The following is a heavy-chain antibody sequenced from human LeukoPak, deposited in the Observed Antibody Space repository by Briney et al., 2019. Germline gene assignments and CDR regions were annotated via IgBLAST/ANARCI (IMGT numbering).Heavy chain of an antibody. CDR2: ISYSGST. CDR1: GGSISNYY. CDR3: ARRQYDFWSGYNYYYGMDV. D-gene: IGHD3-3*01. V-gene: IGHV4-59*08. J-gene: IGHJ6*02. Sequence: PSETLSLTCTVSGGSISNYYWNWIRQPPGQGLEWIGYISYSGSTNYNPSLKSRVTISVDTSKNQLSLKLSSVTAADTAVYYCARRQYDFWSGYNYYYGMDVWGQGTTVTVSS.